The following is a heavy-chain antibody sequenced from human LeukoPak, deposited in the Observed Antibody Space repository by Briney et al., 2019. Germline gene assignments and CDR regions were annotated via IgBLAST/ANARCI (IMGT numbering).Heavy chain of an antibody. D-gene: IGHD5/OR15-5a*01. J-gene: IGHJ6*03. CDR1: GGSVSSGDYY. Sequence: PSETLSLNCTVYGGSVSSGDYYWSWVRQHPGKGLEWIGHIYYSGSTYYNPSLKSRVIVSVDTSKSQFSLKLSSVTAADTAVYYCARVPALPYYSYYMDVWGTGTTVTVSS. CDR2: IYYSGST. CDR3: ARVPALPYYSYYMDV. V-gene: IGHV4-31*03.